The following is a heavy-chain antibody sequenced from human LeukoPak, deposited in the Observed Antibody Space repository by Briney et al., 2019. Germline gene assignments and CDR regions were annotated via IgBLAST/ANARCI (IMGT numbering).Heavy chain of an antibody. CDR3: AKKSTGGYSDY. V-gene: IGHV1-18*01. J-gene: IGHJ4*02. CDR2: INTYNSIS. D-gene: IGHD6-13*01. Sequence: ASVKLSCTTSGYSFTSSGITWVRHAPGQGLGWMGWINTYNSISKYARKLQGRVTMTADTSKSTAYMELSSLSSDDAAVYYCAKKSTGGYSDYWGQGTLVTVSS. CDR1: GYSFTSSG.